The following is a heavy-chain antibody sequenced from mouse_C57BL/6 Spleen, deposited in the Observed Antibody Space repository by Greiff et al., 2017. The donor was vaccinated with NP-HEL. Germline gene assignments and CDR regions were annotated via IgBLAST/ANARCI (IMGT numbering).Heavy chain of an antibody. V-gene: IGHV1-82*01. J-gene: IGHJ4*01. CDR2: IYPGDGDT. D-gene: IGHD2-3*01. CDR1: GYAFSSSW. Sequence: QVQLKQSGPELVKPGASVKISCKASGYAFSSSWMNWVKQRPGKGLEWIGRIYPGDGDTNYNGKFKGKATLTADKSSSTAYMQLSSLTSEDSAVYFCASYEYDAVDYWGQGTSVTVSS. CDR3: ASYEYDAVDY.